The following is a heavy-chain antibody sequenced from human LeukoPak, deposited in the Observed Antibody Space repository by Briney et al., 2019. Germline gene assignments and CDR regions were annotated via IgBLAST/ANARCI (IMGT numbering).Heavy chain of an antibody. CDR2: IKHDGSEK. D-gene: IGHD3-9*01. CDR1: GSTFSAYW. J-gene: IGHJ3*02. Sequence: GGSLRLSCAASGSTFSAYWMSWVRQAPGKGLEWVANIKHDGSEKYFVDSLKGRFTISRDNAKNSLYLLMNSLGAEDTAVYFCAREGPVSHYFGAFYILGRGTMVTGSS. V-gene: IGHV3-7*01. CDR3: AREGPVSHYFGAFYI.